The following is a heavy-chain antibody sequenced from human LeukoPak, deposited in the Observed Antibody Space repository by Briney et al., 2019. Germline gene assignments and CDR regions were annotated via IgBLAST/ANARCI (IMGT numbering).Heavy chain of an antibody. J-gene: IGHJ4*02. CDR2: ITYDGSNK. D-gene: IGHD1-26*01. CDR1: GFTSSSYG. Sequence: GGSLRLSCAASGFTSSSYGMHWVRQAPGKGLEWVALITYDGSNKNYADSVKGRFTISRDNSKNTLYLQMNSLRVEDAAVYYCAKDPGRNFFYYFEYWGQGTLVTVSS. V-gene: IGHV3-30*18. CDR3: AKDPGRNFFYYFEY.